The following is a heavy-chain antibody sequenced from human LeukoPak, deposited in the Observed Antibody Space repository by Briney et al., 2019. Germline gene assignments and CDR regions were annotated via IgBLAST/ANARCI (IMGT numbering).Heavy chain of an antibody. CDR1: GGSFSGYY. J-gene: IGHJ6*02. D-gene: IGHD2-15*01. CDR2: INHSGST. V-gene: IGHV4-34*01. CDR3: ARGPYCSGGSCYSISTPIYYYYGMDV. Sequence: KSSETLSLTCAVYGGSFSGYYWSWIRQPPGKGLEWIGEINHSGSTNYNPSLKSRVTISVDTSKNQFSLKLSSVTAADTAVYYCARGPYCSGGSCYSISTPIYYYYGMDVWGQGTTVTVSS.